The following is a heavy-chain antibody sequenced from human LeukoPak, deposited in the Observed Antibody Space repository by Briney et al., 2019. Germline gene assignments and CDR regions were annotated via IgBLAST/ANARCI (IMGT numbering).Heavy chain of an antibody. V-gene: IGHV3-23*01. CDR2: ISGGGGST. D-gene: IGHD1-26*01. CDR1: GFTFSSYA. Sequence: GGSLRLSCAGSGFTFSSYAMSWVRQAPGKGLEWVSAISGGGGSTYYADSVKGRFTISRDNSKNTLYLQMNSLRAEDTAVYYCAKPDSGSYCFDYWGQGTLVTVSS. CDR3: AKPDSGSYCFDY. J-gene: IGHJ4*02.